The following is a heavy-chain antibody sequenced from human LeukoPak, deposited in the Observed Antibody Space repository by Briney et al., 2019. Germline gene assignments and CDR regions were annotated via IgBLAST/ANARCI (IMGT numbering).Heavy chain of an antibody. J-gene: IGHJ3*02. CDR2: INHSGST. V-gene: IGHV4-34*01. CDR1: GGSFSGYY. D-gene: IGHD3-10*01. CDR3: ASRSGSFSDALDI. Sequence: SETLSLTCAVYGGSFSGYYWSWIRQPPGKGLEWIGEINHSGSTNYNPSLKSRVTMSVDTSKNQFSLKLSSVTAADTAVYYCASRSGSFSDALDIWGQGTLVTVSS.